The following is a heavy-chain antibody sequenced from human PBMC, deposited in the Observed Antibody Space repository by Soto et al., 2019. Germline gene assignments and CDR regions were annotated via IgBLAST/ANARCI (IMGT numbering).Heavy chain of an antibody. CDR3: AKENRLFVMDL. J-gene: IGHJ6*02. CDR2: MSYDGSTE. V-gene: IGHV3-30-3*01. Sequence: PGGSLRLSCAASGFIFSGYAMHWVRRAPGKGLDWVAVMSYDGSTEYYAESVRGRFTISRDNSKNTLYLQMNSLSTEDTAVYYCAKENRLFVMDLWGHGSTVTVSS. CDR1: GFIFSGYA. D-gene: IGHD3-3*01.